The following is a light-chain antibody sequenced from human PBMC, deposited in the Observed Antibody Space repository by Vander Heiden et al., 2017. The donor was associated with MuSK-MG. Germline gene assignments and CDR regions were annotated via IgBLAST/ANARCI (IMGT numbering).Light chain of an antibody. CDR3: QQLNNYFYST. CDR2: AAS. J-gene: IGKJ3*01. V-gene: IGKV1-9*01. CDR1: QGINSY. Sequence: DIQLTQSPSFLSASVGDRVTITCRASQGINSYLAWFQQKPGKAPKLLIFAASTLQSGVPSRFSGSGSGTEFTLTISSLQPEDFATYYCQQLNNYFYSTFGHGTKVDIK.